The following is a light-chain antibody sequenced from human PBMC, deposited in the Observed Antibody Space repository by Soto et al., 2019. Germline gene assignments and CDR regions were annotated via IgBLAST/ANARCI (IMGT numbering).Light chain of an antibody. CDR2: EGS. CDR3: CSYAGSSTAVV. CDR1: SSDVGSYNL. V-gene: IGLV2-23*01. J-gene: IGLJ2*01. Sequence: QSALTQPASVSGSPGQSITISCTGTSSDVGSYNLVSWYQQHPGKAPQLMIYEGSRRPSGGAYRFSCSTSGSTASLTISGLQDEEEADYYCCSYAGSSTAVVFGGGTKLTVL.